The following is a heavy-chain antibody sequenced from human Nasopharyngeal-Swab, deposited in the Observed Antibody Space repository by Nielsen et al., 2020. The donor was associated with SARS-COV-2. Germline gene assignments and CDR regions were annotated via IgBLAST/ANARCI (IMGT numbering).Heavy chain of an antibody. D-gene: IGHD3-22*01. J-gene: IGHJ6*02. CDR3: ARTYDSSGYWVWYYYYGMDV. Sequence: GESLKISCAASGFTFSSYAMHWVRQAPGKGLEWVAVISYDGSSKYYADSVKGRFTISRDNSKNTLYLQMNSLRAEDTAVYYCARTYDSSGYWVWYYYYGMDVWGQGTTVTVSS. CDR1: GFTFSSYA. CDR2: ISYDGSSK. V-gene: IGHV3-30-3*01.